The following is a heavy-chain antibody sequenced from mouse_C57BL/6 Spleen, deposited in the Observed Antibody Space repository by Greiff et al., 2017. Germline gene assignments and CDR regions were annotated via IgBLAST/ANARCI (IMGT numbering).Heavy chain of an antibody. CDR3: ARHPELGNYFDY. V-gene: IGHV5-6*01. Sequence: EVKLVESGGDLVKPGGSLKLSCAASGFTFSSYGMSWVRQTPDKRLEWVATISSGGSYTYYPDSVKGRFTISRDNAKNTLYLQMSSLKSEDTAMYYCARHPELGNYFDYWGQGTTLTVSS. J-gene: IGHJ2*01. CDR1: GFTFSSYG. D-gene: IGHD4-1*01. CDR2: ISSGGSYT.